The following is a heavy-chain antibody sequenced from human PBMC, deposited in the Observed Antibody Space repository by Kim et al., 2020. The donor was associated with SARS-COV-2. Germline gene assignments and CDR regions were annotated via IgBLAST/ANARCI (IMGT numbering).Heavy chain of an antibody. V-gene: IGHV4-39*01. CDR1: GGSISSTNHY. D-gene: IGHD6-6*01. CDR2: MYYTGIT. CDR3: ARAEYTSSSGIDY. Sequence: SETLSLTCSVSGGSISSTNHYWGWIRQPPGKGLEWIGSMYYTGITYYNPSLKSRVTMFVDTSRNEFSLKLSSVTAADTAVYYCARAEYTSSSGIDYWGQG. J-gene: IGHJ4*02.